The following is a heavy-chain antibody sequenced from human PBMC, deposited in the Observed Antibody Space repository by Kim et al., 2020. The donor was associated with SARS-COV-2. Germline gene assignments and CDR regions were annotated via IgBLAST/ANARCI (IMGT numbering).Heavy chain of an antibody. J-gene: IGHJ4*02. CDR2: INEDGSQR. Sequence: GGSLRLSCVASGFTFNNYWMSWVRQAPGKGLEWVANINEDGSQRNYVGSVRGRFTISRDNAKNSVYLQMHSLRPEDTAIYYCASRVIGGQGTLVTVSS. V-gene: IGHV3-7*01. D-gene: IGHD3-10*01. CDR1: GFTFNNYW. CDR3: ASRVI.